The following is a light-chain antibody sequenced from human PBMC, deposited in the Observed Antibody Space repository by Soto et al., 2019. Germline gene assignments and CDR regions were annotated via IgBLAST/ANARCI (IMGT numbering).Light chain of an antibody. CDR1: QSVSSSY. CDR3: QQRSNWPSLT. J-gene: IGKJ4*01. CDR2: GAS. Sequence: EIMLTQSPGTLSLSPGERATLSCRASQSVSSSYLAWYQQKPGQAPRLLIYGASSRATGIPDRFSGSGSGTDFTLTISSLEPEDSAVYYCQQRSNWPSLTFGGGTKVDI. V-gene: IGKV3D-20*02.